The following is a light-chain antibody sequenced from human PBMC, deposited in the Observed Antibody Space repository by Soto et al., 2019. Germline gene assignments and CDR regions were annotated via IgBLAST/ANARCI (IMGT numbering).Light chain of an antibody. J-gene: IGKJ4*01. Sequence: EIVLTQSPATLSLSPGERATLSCRASQSVSSNLAWYQQKPGQAPRLLIYDASNRATGIPARFSGSGSGTDFTLAISSLEPEDFAFYYCQHHTNWPLTFGGGTKVEIK. CDR1: QSVSSN. CDR3: QHHTNWPLT. V-gene: IGKV3-11*01. CDR2: DAS.